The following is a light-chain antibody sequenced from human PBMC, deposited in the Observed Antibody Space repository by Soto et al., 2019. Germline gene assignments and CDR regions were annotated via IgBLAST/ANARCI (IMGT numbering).Light chain of an antibody. CDR1: QSISTY. Sequence: DIQMTQSPSSLSASVGDRVTITCRASQSISTYVSWYQHRPWKAPKLLIYSASTLQSGVPPRFSGSGSGTDFTLTISSLQPEDFATYYCQQSFNTLTFGGGTKVEIE. CDR2: SAS. CDR3: QQSFNTLT. V-gene: IGKV1-39*01. J-gene: IGKJ4*01.